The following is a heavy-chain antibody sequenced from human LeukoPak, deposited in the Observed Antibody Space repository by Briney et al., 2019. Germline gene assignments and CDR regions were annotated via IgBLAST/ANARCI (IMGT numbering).Heavy chain of an antibody. CDR2: IYYSGST. D-gene: IGHD6-13*01. Sequence: PSETLSLTCTVSGGSISSGGYYWSWIRQHPGKGLEWIGYIYYSGSTYYSPSLKSRVTISVDTSKNQFSLKLSSVTAADTAVYYCATYSSSWWFYFDYWGQGTLVTVSS. V-gene: IGHV4-31*03. J-gene: IGHJ4*02. CDR1: GGSISSGGYY. CDR3: ATYSSSWWFYFDY.